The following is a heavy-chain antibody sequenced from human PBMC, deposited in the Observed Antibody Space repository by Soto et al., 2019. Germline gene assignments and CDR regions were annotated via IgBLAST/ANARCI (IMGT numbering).Heavy chain of an antibody. Sequence: SETLSLTCTVSGASITQYYWNWIRQSPGKGLEWIVSVSSTGSTVYNPSLTSRVTVSLDTSKNQFSLTLNSVTAADTAVYYWPPPANWKNLTPAYYYGMDVWGQGTTVT. CDR2: VSSTGST. J-gene: IGHJ6*02. CDR1: GASITQYY. CDR3: PPPANWKNLTPAYYYGMDV. V-gene: IGHV4-4*08. D-gene: IGHD1-1*01.